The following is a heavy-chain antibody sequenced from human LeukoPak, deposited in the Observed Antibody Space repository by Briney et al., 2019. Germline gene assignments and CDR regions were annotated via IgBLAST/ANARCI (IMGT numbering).Heavy chain of an antibody. CDR3: ARVPLGQWELPDY. V-gene: IGHV4-59*01. J-gene: IGHJ4*02. D-gene: IGHD1-26*01. CDR2: IYYSGST. CDR1: GGSISSYY. Sequence: SETLSLTCTVSGGSISSYYWSWIRQPPGKGLEWIGYIYYSGSTNYNPSLKSRVTISVDTSKNQFSLKLSSVTAADTAVYYCARVPLGQWELPDYWGQGTLVTVSS.